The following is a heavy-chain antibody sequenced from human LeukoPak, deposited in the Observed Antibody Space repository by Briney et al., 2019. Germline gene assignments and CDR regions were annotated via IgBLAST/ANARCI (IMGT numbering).Heavy chain of an antibody. J-gene: IGHJ4*02. CDR3: WHSGYEAGFDY. CDR2: IHHSGST. CDR1: GGSISSGNW. Sequence: SETLSLTCAVSGGSISSGNWWSWVRQPSGKGLEWIGEIHHSGSTNYNPSLKSRVTISVDNSKNQFSLKVRSVTAADTAVYYCWHSGYEAGFDYWGQGTLVTVSS. D-gene: IGHD5-12*01. V-gene: IGHV4-4*02.